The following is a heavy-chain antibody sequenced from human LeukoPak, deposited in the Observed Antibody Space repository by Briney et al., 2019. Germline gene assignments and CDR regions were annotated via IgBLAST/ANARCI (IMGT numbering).Heavy chain of an antibody. CDR2: IYYSGST. CDR1: GGSISSGGYS. CDR3: ARVSHWSYYMDV. J-gene: IGHJ6*03. V-gene: IGHV4-30-4*07. Sequence: SQTLSLTCAVSGGSISSGGYSWSWIRQPPGKGLEWIGYIYYSGSTYYNPSLKSRVTISVDTSKNQFSLKLSSVTAADTAVYYCARVSHWSYYMDVWGKGTTVTVSS.